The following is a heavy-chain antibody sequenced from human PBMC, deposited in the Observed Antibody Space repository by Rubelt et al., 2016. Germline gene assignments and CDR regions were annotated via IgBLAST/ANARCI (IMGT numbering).Heavy chain of an antibody. CDR2: IKQDGSEK. D-gene: IGHD6-13*01. J-gene: IGHJ4*02. CDR3: AKGGIGEDGLES. V-gene: IGHV3-7*03. Sequence: WVRQAPGTGLEWVANIKQDGSEKNYVDSVKGRFTISRDNTKNTLFLHMNSLRAEDTAIYFCAKGGIGEDGLESWGQGTLVTVSS.